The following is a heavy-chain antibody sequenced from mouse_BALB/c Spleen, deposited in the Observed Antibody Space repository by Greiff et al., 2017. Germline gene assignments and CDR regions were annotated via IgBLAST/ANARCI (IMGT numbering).Heavy chain of an antibody. CDR3: TRDRFMDY. V-gene: IGHV5-6-4*01. Sequence: EVKLMESGGGLVKPGGSLKLSCAASGFTFSSYTMSWVRQTPEKRLEWVATISSGGSYTYYPDSVKGRFTISRDNAKNTLYLQMSSLKSEDTAMYYCTRDRFMDYWGQGTSVTVSS. J-gene: IGHJ4*01. CDR2: ISSGGSYT. CDR1: GFTFSSYT.